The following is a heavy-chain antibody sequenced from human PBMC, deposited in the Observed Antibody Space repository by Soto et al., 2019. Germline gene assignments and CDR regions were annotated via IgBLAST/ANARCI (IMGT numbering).Heavy chain of an antibody. CDR3: AKARGMDV. V-gene: IGHV3-9*01. J-gene: IGHJ6*02. CDR1: GFTFDDYA. CDR2: ISWNSGSI. Sequence: EVQLVESGGGLVQPGRSLRLSCAASGFTFDDYAMHWVRQAPGKGLEWVSGISWNSGSIDYADSVKGRFTISRDNAKNSLYLQMNSLRAEDTALYYCAKARGMDVWGQGTTVTVSS.